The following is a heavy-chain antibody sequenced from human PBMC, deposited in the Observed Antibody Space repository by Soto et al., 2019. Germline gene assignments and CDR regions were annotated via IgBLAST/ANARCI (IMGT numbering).Heavy chain of an antibody. Sequence: GGSLRLSCAASGFTFNDAWMSWVRQAPGKGLEWVGRIKRKADGGTTDFAAPVKGRFIISRDDSKNTLYLQMNSLKTEDTAVYYCTLSPPVLRFLEWLTWFDSWGQGTLVTVSS. CDR2: IKRKADGGTT. CDR3: TLSPPVLRFLEWLTWFDS. CDR1: GFTFNDAW. J-gene: IGHJ5*01. D-gene: IGHD3-3*01. V-gene: IGHV3-15*01.